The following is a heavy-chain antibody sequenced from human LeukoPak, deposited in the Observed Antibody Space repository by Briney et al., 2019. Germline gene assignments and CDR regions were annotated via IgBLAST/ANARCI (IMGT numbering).Heavy chain of an antibody. D-gene: IGHD6-19*01. CDR2: ISSSGSTV. V-gene: IGHV3-48*03. CDR1: GDSFSRHE. J-gene: IGHJ4*02. Sequence: GGSLRLSCAASGDSFSRHEMNWVRQAPGKGLEWVSYISSSGSTVHYADSVKGRFTISRDNIKNSLFVQMNSLRAEDTAVYYCARVPGSSGWNYYFDYWGQGTLVTVSS. CDR3: ARVPGSSGWNYYFDY.